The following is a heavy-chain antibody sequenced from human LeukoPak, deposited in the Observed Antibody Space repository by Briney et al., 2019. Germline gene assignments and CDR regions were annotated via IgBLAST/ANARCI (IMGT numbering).Heavy chain of an antibody. D-gene: IGHD5-12*01. CDR3: ARRGYSGYEAYFDY. V-gene: IGHV4-4*02. Sequence: PSGTLSLTCAVSGAFISSSARWSWVRQFPGKGLEWIGEVYHGGSTNYNPSLKSRVTVSLDNSNNHFSLRLSSVTAADTARYYCARRGYSGYEAYFDYWGQGTLVTVSS. J-gene: IGHJ4*02. CDR2: VYHGGST. CDR1: GAFISSSAR.